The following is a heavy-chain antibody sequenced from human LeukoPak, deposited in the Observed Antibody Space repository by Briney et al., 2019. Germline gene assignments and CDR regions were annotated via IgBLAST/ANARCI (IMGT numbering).Heavy chain of an antibody. Sequence: SETLSLTCTVSGGSIGSHYWSWIRQPPGKGLEWIGYIYYSGSTNYNPSLKSRVTMSVDTSKNQFSLKLSSVTAADTAVYYCAREHAVWFDPWGQGTLVTVSS. J-gene: IGHJ5*02. CDR3: AREHAVWFDP. V-gene: IGHV4-59*11. CDR2: IYYSGST. CDR1: GGSIGSHY.